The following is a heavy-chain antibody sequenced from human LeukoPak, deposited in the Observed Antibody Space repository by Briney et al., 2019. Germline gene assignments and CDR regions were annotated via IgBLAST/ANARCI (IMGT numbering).Heavy chain of an antibody. CDR1: GFTFSSYW. CDR3: ARGGFRTFDY. Sequence: GGSLRLSCAASGFTFSSYWMSWVRQAPGKGLEWVANIEPDGSEKYYVDSVKGRFTISRDNAKNSLYLQMHGLSAEDTAVYFCARGGFRTFDYWGQGTLVTVSS. V-gene: IGHV3-7*04. J-gene: IGHJ4*02. CDR2: IEPDGSEK. D-gene: IGHD3-10*01.